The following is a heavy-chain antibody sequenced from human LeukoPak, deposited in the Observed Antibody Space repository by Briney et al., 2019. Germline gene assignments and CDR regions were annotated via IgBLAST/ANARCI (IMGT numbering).Heavy chain of an antibody. V-gene: IGHV4-34*01. Sequence: PSETLSLTCAVYGGSFSGYYWSWIRQPPGKGLEWIGEINHSGSTNYNPSLKSRVTISVDTSKNQFSLKLSSVTAADTAVYYCARGFFGVVAATGSLDYWGQGTLVTVSS. CDR1: GGSFSGYY. D-gene: IGHD2-15*01. J-gene: IGHJ4*02. CDR3: ARGFFGVVAATGSLDY. CDR2: INHSGST.